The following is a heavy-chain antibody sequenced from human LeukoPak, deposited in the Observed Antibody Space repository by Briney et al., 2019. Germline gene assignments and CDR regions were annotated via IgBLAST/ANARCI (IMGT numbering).Heavy chain of an antibody. J-gene: IGHJ4*02. Sequence: GGSLRLSCTASGLIFRNYAMTWVRQAPRKGLEWVSTISGDGTETFYADSVKGRFTISRDNSKNTHYLQMGSLRAEDTGIYYCAKGGHYSFFDYWGQGTLVTVSS. CDR1: GLIFRNYA. CDR3: AKGGHYSFFDY. D-gene: IGHD4-11*01. CDR2: ISGDGTET. V-gene: IGHV3-23*01.